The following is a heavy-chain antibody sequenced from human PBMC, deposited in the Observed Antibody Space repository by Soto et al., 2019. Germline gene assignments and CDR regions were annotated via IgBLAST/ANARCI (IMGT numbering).Heavy chain of an antibody. J-gene: IGHJ5*01. D-gene: IGHD2-15*01. Sequence: SETLSLTCSVSGDSISSVDYFWAWIRQPPGQALEYIGYIYKSATTYYNPSFESRVAISLDTSKSQFSLNVTSVTAADTAVYFCARGRYCLTGRCFPNWFDSWGQGTLVTVSS. CDR2: IYKSATT. V-gene: IGHV4-30-4*01. CDR1: GDSISSVDYF. CDR3: ARGRYCLTGRCFPNWFDS.